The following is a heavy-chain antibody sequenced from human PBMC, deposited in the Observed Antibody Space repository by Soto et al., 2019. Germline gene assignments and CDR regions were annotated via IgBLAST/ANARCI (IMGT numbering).Heavy chain of an antibody. CDR3: ARDSGDYGDYRGRWFDL. V-gene: IGHV1-69*01. CDR2: IIPIFDTA. J-gene: IGHJ2*01. CDR1: GGTFSSYA. Sequence: QVQLVQSGAEVKKPGSSVKVSCKASGGTFSSYAISWVRQAPGQGLEWMGGIIPIFDTANYAQKFQGRVTITADESTSTAYMELSSLRSEDTAVYYCARDSGDYGDYRGRWFDLWGRGTLVTVSS. D-gene: IGHD4-17*01.